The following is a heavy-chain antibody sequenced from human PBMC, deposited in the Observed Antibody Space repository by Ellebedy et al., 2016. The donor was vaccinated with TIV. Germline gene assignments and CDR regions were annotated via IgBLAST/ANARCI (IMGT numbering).Heavy chain of an antibody. J-gene: IGHJ4*02. D-gene: IGHD3-16*01. CDR2: ISNTGSRT. CDR1: GFTFSSYA. V-gene: IGHV3-23*01. CDR3: LVMITFGGVDY. Sequence: PGGSLRLSCAASGFTFSSYAMSWVRQAPGKGLEWVSTISNTGSRTYYADSVEGRFIISRDNSKKTLYLQMNSLRAEDTAVYYCLVMITFGGVDYWGQGTLVTVSS.